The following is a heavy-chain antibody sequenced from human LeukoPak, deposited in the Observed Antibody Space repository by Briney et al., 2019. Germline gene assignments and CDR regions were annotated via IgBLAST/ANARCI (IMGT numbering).Heavy chain of an antibody. V-gene: IGHV4-34*01. CDR2: INHSGST. CDR3: ARVGRIAVAGTFDY. D-gene: IGHD6-19*01. J-gene: IGHJ4*02. CDR1: GGSFSGYY. Sequence: AETLSLTCAVYGGSFSGYYWSWIRQPPGKGLEWIGEINHSGSTNYNPSLKSRVTISVDTSKNQFSLKLSSVTAADTAVYYCARVGRIAVAGTFDYWGQGTLVTVSS.